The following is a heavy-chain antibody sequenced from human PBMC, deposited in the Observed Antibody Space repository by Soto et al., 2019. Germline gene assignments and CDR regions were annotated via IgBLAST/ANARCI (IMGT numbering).Heavy chain of an antibody. CDR1: GFTFSSYA. D-gene: IGHD6-13*01. V-gene: IGHV3-30-3*01. Sequence: QVQLVESGGGVVQPGRSLRLSCAASGFTFSSYAMHWVRQAPGKGLEWVAVISYDGSNKYYADSVKGRFTISRDNSKDTLYLQMNSLRGEDTAVYYCAREGVAAAGIYFDYWGQGTLVTVSS. J-gene: IGHJ4*02. CDR2: ISYDGSNK. CDR3: AREGVAAAGIYFDY.